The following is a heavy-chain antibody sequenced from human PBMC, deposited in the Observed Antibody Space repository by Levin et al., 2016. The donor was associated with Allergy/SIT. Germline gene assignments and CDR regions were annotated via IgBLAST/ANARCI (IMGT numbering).Heavy chain of an antibody. Sequence: GGSLRLSCAASGFTFSSYAMSWVRQAPGKGLEWVSAISGSGGSTYYADSVKGRFTISRDNSKNTLYLQMNSLRAEDTAVYYCAKVHYVFPDHIAVAVHFDYWGQGTLVTVSS. V-gene: IGHV3-23*01. J-gene: IGHJ4*02. D-gene: IGHD6-19*01. CDR2: ISGSGGST. CDR3: AKVHYVFPDHIAVAVHFDY. CDR1: GFTFSSYA.